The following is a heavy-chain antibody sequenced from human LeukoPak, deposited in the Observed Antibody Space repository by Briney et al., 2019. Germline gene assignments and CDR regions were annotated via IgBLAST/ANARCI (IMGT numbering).Heavy chain of an antibody. CDR1: GYTFAGYY. J-gene: IGHJ4*02. Sequence: ASVKVSCKASGYTFAGYYMHWVRQAPGQGLEWMGWINPNSGGTNYAQKFQGRVTMTRDTSISTAYMELSRLRSDDTAVYYCARDRILASPHSSGCLGYWGQGTLVTVSS. V-gene: IGHV1-2*02. CDR3: ARDRILASPHSSGCLGY. CDR2: INPNSGGT. D-gene: IGHD6-19*01.